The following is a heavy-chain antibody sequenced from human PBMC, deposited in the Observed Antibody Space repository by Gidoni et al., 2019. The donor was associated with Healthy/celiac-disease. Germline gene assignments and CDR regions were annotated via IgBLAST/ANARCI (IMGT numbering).Heavy chain of an antibody. D-gene: IGHD6-6*01. CDR2: INHSGST. V-gene: IGHV4-34*01. J-gene: IGHJ4*02. CDR3: ARRSRAARAPSFDY. Sequence: QVQLQQWGAGLLKPSETLSPPCAVYGGSFSGYYWGWIRQPPGKGLAWIGEINHSGSTNYNPSLTSRVTISGDTSKNQFSLKLSSVTAADTAVYYCARRSRAARAPSFDYWGQGTLVTVSS. CDR1: GGSFSGYY.